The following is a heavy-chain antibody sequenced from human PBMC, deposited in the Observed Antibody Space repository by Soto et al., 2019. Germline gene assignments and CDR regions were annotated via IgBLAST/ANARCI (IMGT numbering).Heavy chain of an antibody. D-gene: IGHD6-13*01. CDR1: GGSISPYY. Sequence: SETLSLTCTVFGGSISPYYWSWIRQSPGRGLEWIGYVYYSGNTNYNPSLESRVTISVDTSRNQFSLKLTSVTAADTAAYYCARKGAAASYAHYYMDVWGTGTTVTVSS. J-gene: IGHJ6*03. CDR3: ARKGAAASYAHYYMDV. CDR2: VYYSGNT. V-gene: IGHV4-59*01.